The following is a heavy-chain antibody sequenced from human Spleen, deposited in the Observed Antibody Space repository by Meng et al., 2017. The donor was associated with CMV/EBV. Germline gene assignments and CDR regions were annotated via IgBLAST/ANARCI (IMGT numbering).Heavy chain of an antibody. V-gene: IGHV2-5*01. CDR3: AHRLGFWSGYAFDY. D-gene: IGHD3-3*01. J-gene: IGHJ4*02. Sequence: SGFSLSTGGVGVGWIRQHPGKDLEWLALIYWNDDKRYSPSLKSGVTITKDTSKNQVVLTMNNMDPVDTATYYCAHRLGFWSGYAFDYWGQGTLVTV. CDR2: IYWNDDK. CDR1: GFSLSTGGVG.